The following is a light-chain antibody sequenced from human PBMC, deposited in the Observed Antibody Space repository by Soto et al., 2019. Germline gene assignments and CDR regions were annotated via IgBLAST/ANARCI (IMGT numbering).Light chain of an antibody. V-gene: IGKV3-11*01. J-gene: IGKJ3*01. CDR2: DAS. Sequence: EIVLTQSPATLSLSPGERATLSCRASQSVTYLAWYQQKPGQAPRLLIYDASKRAPGIPASFSGSGSETDFTLTISSLEPEDFAVYYCQQRPTFGLGTRVDIK. CDR3: QQRPT. CDR1: QSVTY.